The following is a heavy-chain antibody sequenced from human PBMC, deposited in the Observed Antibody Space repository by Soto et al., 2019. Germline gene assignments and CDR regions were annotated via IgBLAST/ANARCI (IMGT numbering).Heavy chain of an antibody. CDR1: GGSISSYY. J-gene: IGHJ5*02. CDR2: IYYSGTT. V-gene: IGHV4-59*08. D-gene: IGHD2-2*02. CDR3: ARGYCSSTSCYIWDNWFDP. Sequence: TSETLSLTCTVSGGSISSYYWSWIRQPPGKGQEWIAYIYYSGTTYYNPSLKSRVTMSVDTSKNQFSLKLSSVTAADTAVYYCARGYCSSTSCYIWDNWFDPWGQGTLVTVLL.